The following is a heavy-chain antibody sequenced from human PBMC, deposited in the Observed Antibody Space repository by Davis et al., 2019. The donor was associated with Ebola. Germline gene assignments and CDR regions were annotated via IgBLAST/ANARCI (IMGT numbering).Heavy chain of an antibody. CDR3: AGLRLVSFFAY. CDR1: GDSIDSDY. CDR2: VYHTGSA. D-gene: IGHD6-6*01. Sequence: SETLSLTCTVSGDSIDSDYWSWIRQPPGKGLEWIGYVYHTGSANYNPSFKSRVTMTVDTFRSQFSLRLTSVTAADTATYYCAGLRLVSFFAYWGQGTLVTVSS. J-gene: IGHJ4*02. V-gene: IGHV4-59*08.